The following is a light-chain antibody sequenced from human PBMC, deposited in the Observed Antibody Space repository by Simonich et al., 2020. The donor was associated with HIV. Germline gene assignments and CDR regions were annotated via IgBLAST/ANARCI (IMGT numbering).Light chain of an antibody. V-gene: IGKV4-1*01. CDR2: WAS. CDR3: QQYYSTPQT. Sequence: DIVMTQSPDSLAVSLGERATINCKSSQSILYSSNNKNYLAWYQQQPGQPPNLLIYWASTRESGVPDRFSGSGSGTDFTLTISSLQAEDVAVYYCQQYYSTPQTFGQGTKVEIK. CDR1: QSILYSSNNKNY. J-gene: IGKJ1*01.